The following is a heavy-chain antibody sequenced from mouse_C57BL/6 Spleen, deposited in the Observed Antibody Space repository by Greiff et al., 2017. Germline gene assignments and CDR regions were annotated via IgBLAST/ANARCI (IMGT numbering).Heavy chain of an antibody. CDR3: ARHSTPFAY. V-gene: IGHV5-6*02. J-gene: IGHJ3*01. Sequence: DVMLVESGGDLVKPGGSLKLSCAASGFTFSSYGMSWVRQTPDKRLEWVATISSGGSYTYYPDSVKGRLPISRDNAKNTLYLQMSSLKSEDTAMYYCARHSTPFAYWGQGTLVTVSA. D-gene: IGHD2-5*01. CDR2: ISSGGSYT. CDR1: GFTFSSYG.